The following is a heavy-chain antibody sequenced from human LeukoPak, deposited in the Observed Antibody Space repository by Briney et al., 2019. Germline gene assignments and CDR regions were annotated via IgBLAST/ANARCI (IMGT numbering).Heavy chain of an antibody. CDR1: GFTFDDYA. V-gene: IGHV3-9*03. D-gene: IGHD2-21*02. CDR3: ARSGLPFDY. Sequence: GGSLRLSCAASGFTFDDYAMRWVRQAPGKGLEWVSGISWNSGSIGYADSVKGRFTISRDNSKNTLYLQMGSLRVEDMAVYYCARSGLPFDYWGQGTLVTVSS. CDR2: ISWNSGSI. J-gene: IGHJ4*02.